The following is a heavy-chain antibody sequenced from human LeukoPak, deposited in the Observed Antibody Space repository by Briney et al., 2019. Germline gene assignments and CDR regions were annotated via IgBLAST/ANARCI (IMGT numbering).Heavy chain of an antibody. D-gene: IGHD3-22*01. V-gene: IGHV3-23*01. CDR1: GFTFSSHA. J-gene: IGHJ4*02. CDR3: ATSPNPLYYYDSSGWTDY. Sequence: GGSLRLSCGASGFTFSSHAMSWVRQAPGKGPEWVAGIRYNGASTYYADSVKGRFTISRDNSKNTLYLQMNSLRAEDTAVYYCATSPNPLYYYDSSGWTDYWGQGTLVTVSS. CDR2: IRYNGAST.